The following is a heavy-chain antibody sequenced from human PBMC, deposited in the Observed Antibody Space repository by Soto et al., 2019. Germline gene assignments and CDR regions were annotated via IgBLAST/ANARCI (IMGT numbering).Heavy chain of an antibody. J-gene: IGHJ2*01. CDR2: IYYSGST. CDR1: GGSISSYY. D-gene: IGHD5-12*01. Sequence: QVQLQESGPGLVKPSETLSLTCTVSGGSISSYYWSWIRQPPGKGLEWIEYIYYSGSTNYNPSLKSRVTIAVDTSKNQLALRLSSGPAADTAVYYCARSLRQGDWYFDLWGRGTLVTVSS. V-gene: IGHV4-59*01. CDR3: ARSLRQGDWYFDL.